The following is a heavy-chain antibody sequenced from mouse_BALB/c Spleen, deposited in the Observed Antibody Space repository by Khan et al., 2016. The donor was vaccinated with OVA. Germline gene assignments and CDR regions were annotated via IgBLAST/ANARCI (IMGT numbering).Heavy chain of an antibody. D-gene: IGHD2-14*01. CDR2: ISSSGSD. J-gene: IGHJ4*01. Sequence: EVQLVESGPGLVKPSQSLSLTCTVTGYSITSDYAWNWIRQFPGDRLEWMGYISSSGSDSYNPSLKSRISITRDTSKNQFFLQLKSVTTEDTATYFCARSLYYSYGYGLDYWGRGSSVTVSS. CDR1: GYSITSDYA. V-gene: IGHV3-2*02. CDR3: ARSLYYSYGYGLDY.